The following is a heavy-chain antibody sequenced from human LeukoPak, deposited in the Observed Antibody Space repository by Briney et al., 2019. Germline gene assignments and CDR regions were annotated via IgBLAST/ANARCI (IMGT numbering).Heavy chain of an antibody. CDR1: GGSISNYY. CDR2: VHYSGST. Sequence: SETLSLTCTVSGGSISNYYWSWIRQPPGKGLEWIGYVHYSGSTNYNPSLKSQLSVSVDTSMNQFSLQLSSVTAADTAVYYCARHSRTYYDFDYWGQGTLVTVSS. CDR3: ARHSRTYYDFDY. V-gene: IGHV4-59*08. J-gene: IGHJ4*02. D-gene: IGHD1-26*01.